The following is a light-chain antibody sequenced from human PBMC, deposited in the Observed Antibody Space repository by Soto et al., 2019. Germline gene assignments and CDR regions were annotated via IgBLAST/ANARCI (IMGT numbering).Light chain of an antibody. CDR1: QSISSY. CDR2: AAS. CDR3: QQTYSTPET. Sequence: DIQMTQSPSSLSASVGDRVTITCRASQSISSYLNWYQQKPGKAPKLLIYAASSLQGGVPSRFSGSGTGTAFTLTISSLQPEDFATYYCQQTYSTPETFGQGTKVEI. J-gene: IGKJ1*01. V-gene: IGKV1-39*01.